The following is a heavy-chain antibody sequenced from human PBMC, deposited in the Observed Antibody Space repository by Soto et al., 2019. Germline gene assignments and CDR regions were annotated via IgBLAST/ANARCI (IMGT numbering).Heavy chain of an antibody. Sequence: SETLSLTCAVSGGSISSGGYYWSWIRQPPGKGLEWIGYIYYSGSTNYNPSLKSRVTISVDTSKNQFSLKLSSVTAADTAVYYCARRYGPGFDYWGQGTLVTVSS. CDR2: IYYSGST. J-gene: IGHJ4*02. CDR1: GGSISSGGYY. CDR3: ARRYGPGFDY. V-gene: IGHV4-61*08. D-gene: IGHD4-17*01.